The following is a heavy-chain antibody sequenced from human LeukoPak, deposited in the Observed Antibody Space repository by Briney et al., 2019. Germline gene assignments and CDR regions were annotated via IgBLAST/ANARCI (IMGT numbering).Heavy chain of an antibody. CDR3: ASRLAYSGTLWPFDY. D-gene: IGHD1-26*01. CDR2: IYPGDSDT. V-gene: IGHV5-51*01. J-gene: IGHJ4*02. Sequence: GESLKISCKASGYSFTSYWIGWVRQMPGKGLEWMGIIYPGDSDTTYSPSFQGQVTISADKSISTAYLQWSSLKASDTAIYYCASRLAYSGTLWPFDYWGQGTLVTVSS. CDR1: GYSFTSYW.